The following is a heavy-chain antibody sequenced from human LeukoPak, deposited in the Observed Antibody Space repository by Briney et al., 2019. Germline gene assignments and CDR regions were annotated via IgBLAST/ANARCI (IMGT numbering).Heavy chain of an antibody. Sequence: SETLSLTCTVSGGSISGSTDHWGWIRQPPGKGLEWIGIVYPSGATYYNPSLKSRVTISVDTSKNQFSLKLSSVTAIDTAVYFCARQNSSGLDSWGQGMLVTVSS. D-gene: IGHD3-22*01. CDR1: GGSISGSTDH. J-gene: IGHJ4*02. CDR2: VYPSGAT. CDR3: ARQNSSGLDS. V-gene: IGHV4-39*01.